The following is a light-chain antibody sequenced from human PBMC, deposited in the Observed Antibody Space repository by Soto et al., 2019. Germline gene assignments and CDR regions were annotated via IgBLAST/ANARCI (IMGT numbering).Light chain of an antibody. V-gene: IGKV1-39*01. CDR3: QQGDSTRPVT. Sequence: DIQMTQSPSSLSASVGDRVTITCRASQSISSYLNWFQQKPGKAPKLLIYAASSLHSGVTSRLSGSGPGPDFTLTISSLQPEDFATCYCQQGDSTRPVTFGQGTRLEIK. CDR2: AAS. CDR1: QSISSY. J-gene: IGKJ5*01.